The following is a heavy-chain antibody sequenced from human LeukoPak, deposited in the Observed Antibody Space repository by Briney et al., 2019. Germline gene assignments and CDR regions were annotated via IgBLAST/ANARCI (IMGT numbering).Heavy chain of an antibody. V-gene: IGHV1-46*01. J-gene: IGHJ4*02. CDR3: ARDRNRGLGYCSSSSCYPFDY. D-gene: IGHD2-15*01. CDR2: INPSSGRT. Sequence: ASVKVSCKASGYTFTSYYMHWVRQAPGQGLEWMAMINPSSGRTNYAQKFQGRVTMTTDMSTSTVYMELSSLRSEDTAVYYCARDRNRGLGYCSSSSCYPFDYWGQGTLVTVSS. CDR1: GYTFTSYY.